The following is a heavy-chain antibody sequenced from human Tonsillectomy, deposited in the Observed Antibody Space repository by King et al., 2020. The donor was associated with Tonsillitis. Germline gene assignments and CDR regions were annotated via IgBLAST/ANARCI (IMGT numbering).Heavy chain of an antibody. V-gene: IGHV1-8*01. D-gene: IGHD5-24*01. J-gene: IGHJ6*01. CDR3: AGGPESATIDYYSYYGMDV. CDR1: GYTFTSYD. Sequence: QLVQSGAEVKKPGASVKVSCKASGYTFTSYDINWVRQATGQGLEWMGWMNPNSGNTGYAQKFQGRVTMTRNTSIRTAYMELSSLRSEDTAVYYCAGGPESATIDYYSYYGMDVWGQGTTVTVSP. CDR2: MNPNSGNT.